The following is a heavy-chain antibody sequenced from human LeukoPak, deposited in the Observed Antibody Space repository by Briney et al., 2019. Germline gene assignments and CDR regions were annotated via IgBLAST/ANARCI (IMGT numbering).Heavy chain of an antibody. V-gene: IGHV1-46*01. D-gene: IGHD1-26*01. Sequence: ASVTVSCKASGYTFTSYYMHWVRQAPGQGLEWMGLINPTGGSTGYAQKFQGRVTMTRDMSTSTDYMELSSLRSEDTAIYYCARDNSVGDNAWWFDPWGQGTLVTVSS. CDR2: INPTGGST. CDR1: GYTFTSYY. J-gene: IGHJ5*02. CDR3: ARDNSVGDNAWWFDP.